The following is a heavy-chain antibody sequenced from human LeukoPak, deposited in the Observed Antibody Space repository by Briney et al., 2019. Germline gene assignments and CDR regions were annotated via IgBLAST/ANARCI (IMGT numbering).Heavy chain of an antibody. Sequence: PSETLSLTCAVYGGSFSGYYWSWIRQPPGKGLGWIGEINHSGSTNYNPSLKSRVTISVDTSKNQFSLKLSSVTAADTAVYYCAREYDSSGYYLTGAFDIWGQGTMVTVSS. V-gene: IGHV4-34*01. CDR3: AREYDSSGYYLTGAFDI. CDR1: GGSFSGYY. J-gene: IGHJ3*02. CDR2: INHSGST. D-gene: IGHD3-22*01.